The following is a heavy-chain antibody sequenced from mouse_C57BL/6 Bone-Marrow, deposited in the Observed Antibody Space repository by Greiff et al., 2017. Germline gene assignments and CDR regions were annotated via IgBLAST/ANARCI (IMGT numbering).Heavy chain of an antibody. CDR2: IYPRSGNT. CDR3: AREGSYWYFDV. V-gene: IGHV1-81*01. J-gene: IGHJ1*03. Sequence: VKLVESGAELARPGASVKLSCKASGYTFTSYGISWVKQRTGQGLEWIGEIYPRSGNTYYNEKFKGKATLTADKSSSTAYMELRSLTSEDSAVYFCAREGSYWYFDVWGTGTTVTVSS. CDR1: GYTFTSYG.